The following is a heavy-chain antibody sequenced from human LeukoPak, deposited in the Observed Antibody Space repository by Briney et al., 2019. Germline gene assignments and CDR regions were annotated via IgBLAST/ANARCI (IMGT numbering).Heavy chain of an antibody. CDR2: ISGSGGST. CDR3: AKSRYLGQYYYMDV. J-gene: IGHJ6*03. D-gene: IGHD2-15*01. V-gene: IGHV3-23*01. Sequence: GGPLRLSCAASGFTFSSYAMSWVRQAPGKGLEWVSAISGSGGSTYYADSVKGRFTISRDNSKNTLYLQMNSLRAEDTAVYYCAKSRYLGQYYYMDVWGKGTTVTVSS. CDR1: GFTFSSYA.